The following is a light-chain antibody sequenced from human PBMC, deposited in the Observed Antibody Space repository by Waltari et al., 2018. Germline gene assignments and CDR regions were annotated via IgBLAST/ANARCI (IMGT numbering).Light chain of an antibody. J-gene: IGLJ3*02. CDR3: AAWDDRMNGRGV. Sequence: QSVLTQPPSASGTPGQRVTIPCSGSSSNIESNTLNWYQHLPGTAPKLLPSRNSLRPSGVPNRFSGSQSGTSASLAISGLQSEDEATYYCAAWDDRMNGRGVFGGGTKVTVL. CDR1: SSNIESNT. CDR2: RNS. V-gene: IGLV1-44*01.